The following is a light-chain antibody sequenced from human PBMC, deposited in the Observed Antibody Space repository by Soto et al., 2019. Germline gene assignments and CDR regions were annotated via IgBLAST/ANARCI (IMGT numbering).Light chain of an antibody. CDR1: TSDIGSYNR. V-gene: IGLV2-18*02. J-gene: IGLJ3*02. CDR2: EVS. CDR3: SSYTSSGSLRV. Sequence: QSALTQPPSVSGSPGQSVTISCPGTTSDIGSYNRVSWYQKSPGTAPKLMIYEVSHRPSGVPDRCSGSKSVNTASLTISGLQAEDEADYYCSSYTSSGSLRVFGGGTKVTVL.